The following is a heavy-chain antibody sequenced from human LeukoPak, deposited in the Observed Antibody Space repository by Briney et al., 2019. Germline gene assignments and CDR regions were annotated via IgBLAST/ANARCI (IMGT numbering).Heavy chain of an antibody. CDR1: GFTFSSYN. CDR3: ARDRSLACLD. CDR2: ISSSSTYI. V-gene: IGHV3-21*01. Sequence: GGSLRLSCAASGFTFSSYNMNWVRQAPGKGLEWVSSISSSSTYIYYADSVKGRFTISRDNAKNSLYLQMNSLRAEDTAVYYCARDRSLACLDWGQGTLVTVSS. J-gene: IGHJ4*02. D-gene: IGHD1-26*01.